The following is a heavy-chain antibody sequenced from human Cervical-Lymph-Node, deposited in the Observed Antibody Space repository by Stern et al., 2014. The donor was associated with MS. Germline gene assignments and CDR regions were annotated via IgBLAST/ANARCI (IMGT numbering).Heavy chain of an antibody. CDR1: GGSISSYY. V-gene: IGHV4-59*01. D-gene: IGHD1-26*01. CDR3: ARGGSNYYYYGMDV. J-gene: IGHJ6*02. CDR2: VYYSGST. Sequence: QLQLQESGPGLVKPSETLSLTCTVSGGSISSYYWSWIRQPPGKGLEWIGYVYYSGSTKYTPSLKSRVTISVDASTNQFSLKLRFVTAADTAVYYCARGGSNYYYYGMDVWGQGTTVTVSS.